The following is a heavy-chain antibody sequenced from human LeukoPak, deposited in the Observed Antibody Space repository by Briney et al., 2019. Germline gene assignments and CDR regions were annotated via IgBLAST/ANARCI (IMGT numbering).Heavy chain of an antibody. CDR3: ARGADSSGYYSIFYFDY. Sequence: SETLSLTCTVSGGSISSYYWNWTRQPPGKGLEWIGYIYYSGSTNYNPSLKSRVTISVDTSKNQFSLKLSSVTAADTAVYYCARGADSSGYYSIFYFDYWGQGTLVTVSS. CDR1: GGSISSYY. CDR2: IYYSGST. V-gene: IGHV4-59*01. D-gene: IGHD3-22*01. J-gene: IGHJ4*02.